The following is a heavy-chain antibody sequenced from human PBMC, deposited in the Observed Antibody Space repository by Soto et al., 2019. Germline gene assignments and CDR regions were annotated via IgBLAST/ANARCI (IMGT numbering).Heavy chain of an antibody. J-gene: IGHJ4*02. CDR1: GFTFNDFE. CDR3: ARGFGRFNY. Sequence: EVQLLESGGGLVQPGGSLRLSCGVSGFTFNDFEMNWVRQAPGKGPEWLAYIDGSGATKKYADSVRGRFTISRDNTNNSLFLQMSSLSAADTAISYCARGFGRFNYWSQGTLVSVST. V-gene: IGHV3-48*03. CDR2: IDGSGATK. D-gene: IGHD3-10*01.